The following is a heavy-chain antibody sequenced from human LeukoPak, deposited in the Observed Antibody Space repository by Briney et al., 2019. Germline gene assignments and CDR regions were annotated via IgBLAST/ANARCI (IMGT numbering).Heavy chain of an antibody. CDR3: ARSWYYYDSSGYPTGY. V-gene: IGHV3-23*01. Sequence: PGGSLRLSCAASGFTFSSYAMSWVRQAPGKGPEWVSAISGSGGSTYYADSVKGRFTISRGNSKNTLYLQMNSLRAEDTAVYYCARSWYYYDSSGYPTGYWGQGTLVTVSS. J-gene: IGHJ4*02. D-gene: IGHD3-22*01. CDR2: ISGSGGST. CDR1: GFTFSSYA.